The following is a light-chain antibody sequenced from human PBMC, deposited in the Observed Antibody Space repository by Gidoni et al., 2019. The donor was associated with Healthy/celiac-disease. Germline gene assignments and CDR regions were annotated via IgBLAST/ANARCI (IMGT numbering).Light chain of an antibody. Sequence: DIQMTQSPSSLSASVGDRVTITCRASQGISIYLAWYQQKPGKVPKLLIYAASTLQSGVPSRFSGSGSGTDFTLTISSLQPEDVATYYCQKYNSAPALTFGGGTKVEIK. CDR3: QKYNSAPALT. J-gene: IGKJ4*01. CDR2: AAS. V-gene: IGKV1-27*01. CDR1: QGISIY.